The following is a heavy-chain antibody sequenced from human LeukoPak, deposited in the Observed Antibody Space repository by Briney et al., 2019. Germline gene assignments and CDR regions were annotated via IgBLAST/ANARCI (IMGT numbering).Heavy chain of an antibody. CDR2: ISYSGNS. Sequence: SGTLSLTCAASGVSITNCNSYWGCIRPSPGLGLESSGTISYSGNSLYNPSLKSRITISMDTSKNQFSLRLNSVTAADTAVYFCARRFSYGSGRYGMDVWGQGTTVTVSS. CDR3: ARRFSYGSGRYGMDV. D-gene: IGHD3-10*01. CDR1: GVSITNCNSY. V-gene: IGHV4-39*01. J-gene: IGHJ6*02.